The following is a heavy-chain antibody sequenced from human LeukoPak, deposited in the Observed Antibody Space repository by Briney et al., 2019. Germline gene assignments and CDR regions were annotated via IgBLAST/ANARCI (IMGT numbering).Heavy chain of an antibody. Sequence: PSETLSLTCAVYGGSFSSYYWSWIRQPPGKGLEWIGYIYYSGSTNYNPSLKSRVTISVDTSKNQFSLKLSSVTAADTAVYYCARLRWIQLWLIFDYWGQGTLVTVSS. V-gene: IGHV4-59*08. CDR2: IYYSGST. CDR3: ARLRWIQLWLIFDY. D-gene: IGHD5-18*01. J-gene: IGHJ4*02. CDR1: GGSFSSYY.